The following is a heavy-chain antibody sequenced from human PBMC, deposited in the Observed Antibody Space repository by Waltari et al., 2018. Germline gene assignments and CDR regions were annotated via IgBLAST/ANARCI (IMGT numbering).Heavy chain of an antibody. D-gene: IGHD3-10*01. CDR2: IIPILGIA. V-gene: IGHV1-69*04. CDR3: ARDRDMVQGVNSEYNWFDP. J-gene: IGHJ5*02. Sequence: QVQLVQSGAEVKKPGSSVKVSCKASGGTFSSYAISWVRQAPGQGLEWMGGIIPILGIANYAQKFQGRVTITADESTSTAYMELSSLRSEDTAVYYCARDRDMVQGVNSEYNWFDPWGQGTLVSVSS. CDR1: GGTFSSYA.